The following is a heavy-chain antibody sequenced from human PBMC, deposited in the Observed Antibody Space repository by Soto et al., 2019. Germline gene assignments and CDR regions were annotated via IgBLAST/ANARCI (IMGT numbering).Heavy chain of an antibody. CDR3: ARDRYSGSYYSGFDY. CDR1: GVTVSSNY. CDR2: IYSGGST. Sequence: AGSLRVSCAASGVTVSSNYMSWVRQAPGTGLEWVSVIYSGGSTYYADSVKGRFTISRDNSKNTLYLQMNSLRAEDTAVYYCARDRYSGSYYSGFDYWSQGTLVTVSS. J-gene: IGHJ4*02. V-gene: IGHV3-53*01. D-gene: IGHD1-26*01.